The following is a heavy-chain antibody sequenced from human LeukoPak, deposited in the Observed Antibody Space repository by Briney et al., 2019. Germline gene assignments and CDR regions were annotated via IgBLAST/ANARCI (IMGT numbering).Heavy chain of an antibody. D-gene: IGHD6-13*01. V-gene: IGHV3-23*01. J-gene: IGHJ4*02. CDR1: GFTFSSYA. Sequence: GGSLRLSCAASGFTFSSYAMSWVRQAPGKGLEWVSIISGSGVSTYYADSEKGRFTISRDNSKNTLYLQMNSLRAEDTAVYYCAKGTAAAGDLLSDYWGQGTLVTVSS. CDR2: ISGSGVST. CDR3: AKGTAAAGDLLSDY.